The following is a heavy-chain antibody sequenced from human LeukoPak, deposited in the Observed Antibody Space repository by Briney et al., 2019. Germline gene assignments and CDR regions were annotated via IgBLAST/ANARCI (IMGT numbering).Heavy chain of an antibody. V-gene: IGHV1-2*02. D-gene: IGHD6-6*01. CDR1: GYTFTGYY. Sequence: ASVKVSCKTSGYTFTGYYLHWVRLAPGQGLEWMGWIRPNSGGTKNAQKFQGRVTMTRDTSISTAYMELNRLTSDDTAVYYCATYSNSTLQYYYGLDVWGQGTTVTVSS. CDR3: ATYSNSTLQYYYGLDV. J-gene: IGHJ6*02. CDR2: IRPNSGGT.